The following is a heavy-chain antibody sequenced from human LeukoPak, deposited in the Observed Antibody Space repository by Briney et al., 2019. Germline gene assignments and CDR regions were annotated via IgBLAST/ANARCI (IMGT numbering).Heavy chain of an antibody. J-gene: IGHJ3*02. CDR3: ARRDPGSDAFDI. V-gene: IGHV4-39*01. CDR1: GDSISRAIYY. D-gene: IGHD1-26*01. Sequence: PSETLSLTCTVSGDSISRAIYYWGWIRQPPGKGLEWIGSIYYSGSPYYSPSLKSRATISVDTSKNQFSLKLSSVTAADTAVYYCARRDPGSDAFDIWGQGTMVTVSS. CDR2: IYYSGSP.